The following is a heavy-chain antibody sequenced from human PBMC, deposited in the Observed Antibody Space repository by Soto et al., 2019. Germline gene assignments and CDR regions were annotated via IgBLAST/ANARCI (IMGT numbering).Heavy chain of an antibody. CDR3: ARGSGRYRYAYWFDP. D-gene: IGHD5-18*01. Sequence: SETLSLTCADYGTSFSGYYWRWIRRPQGKGLERIGAIKHSGGTNYNPSLKSGVRIPIDESKNQFSLKHSSETAAATAVYYCARGSGRYRYAYWFDPWGQGTLVTVSS. V-gene: IGHV4-34*01. CDR2: IKHSGGT. CDR1: GTSFSGYY. J-gene: IGHJ5*02.